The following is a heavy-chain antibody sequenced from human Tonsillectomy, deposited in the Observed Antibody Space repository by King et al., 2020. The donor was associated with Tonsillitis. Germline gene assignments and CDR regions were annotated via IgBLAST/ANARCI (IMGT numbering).Heavy chain of an antibody. Sequence: DVQLVESGAEVKKPGDSLKISGRGTGYSFSTYWIGWLRQMPGKCLEWMGVTHPGDADTRYSQSFHGQFTISADKSIDTAYMQGSSLKASDTAIYYCARLEGGSPYYYYYMDVWGKGTTVTVSS. J-gene: IGHJ6*03. CDR1: GYSFSTYW. V-gene: IGHV5-51*03. CDR2: THPGDADT. D-gene: IGHD3-16*01. CDR3: ARLEGGSPYYYYYMDV.